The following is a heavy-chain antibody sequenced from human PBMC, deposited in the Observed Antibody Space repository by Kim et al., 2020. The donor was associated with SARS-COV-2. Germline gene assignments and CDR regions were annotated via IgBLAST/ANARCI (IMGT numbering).Heavy chain of an antibody. D-gene: IGHD5-18*01. CDR1: GGSISSSSYY. Sequence: SETLSLTCTVSGGSISSSSYYWGWIRQPPGKGLEWIGSIYYSGSTYYNPSLKSRVTISVATSKNQFSLKLSSVTAADTAVYYCATLGSYVPKGFYWGQGTLVTVSS. CDR3: ATLGSYVPKGFY. CDR2: IYYSGST. V-gene: IGHV4-39*01. J-gene: IGHJ4*02.